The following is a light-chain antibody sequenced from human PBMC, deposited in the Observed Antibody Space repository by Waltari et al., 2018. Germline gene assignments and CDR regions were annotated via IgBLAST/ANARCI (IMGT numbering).Light chain of an antibody. CDR2: RTT. V-gene: IGKV1-33*01. CDR1: QDIGGY. J-gene: IGKJ2*01. Sequence: DILLTQSPSSLAASVGDRVTLTCRASQDIGGYLNWYQHQPGRAPKLLIYRTTILTTGVPSRFSGGASRTDYTLTITNLQPEDIATYYCQYYDNLPMFTFGPGTKVEIK. CDR3: QYYDNLPMFT.